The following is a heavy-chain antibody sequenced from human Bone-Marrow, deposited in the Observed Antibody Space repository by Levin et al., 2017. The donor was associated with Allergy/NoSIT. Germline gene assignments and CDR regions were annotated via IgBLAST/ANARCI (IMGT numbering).Heavy chain of an antibody. V-gene: IGHV3-23*01. Sequence: PGGSLRLSCAASGFTFSIYAMSWVRQAPGKGLEWVSGISQSGDSTYYADSVKGRFTISRDNSKNTLYLQMNSLRAEDTAVYYCAKDHIAVAGWFDYWGQGTLVPVSP. CDR3: AKDHIAVAGWFDY. J-gene: IGHJ4*02. CDR2: ISQSGDST. CDR1: GFTFSIYA. D-gene: IGHD6-19*01.